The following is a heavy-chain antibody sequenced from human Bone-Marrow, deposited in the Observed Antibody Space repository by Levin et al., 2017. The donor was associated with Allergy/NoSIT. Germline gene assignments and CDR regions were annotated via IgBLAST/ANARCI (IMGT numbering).Heavy chain of an antibody. Sequence: PGGSLRLSCAASGFTFDDFGLGWVRQAPGKGLEWVSGITWNGGSTGYADSVKGRFTISRDNAKNSLYLQMNSLRAVDTALYYCARGVYYGSGYPWFDPWGQGTLVTVSS. V-gene: IGHV3-20*04. J-gene: IGHJ5*02. CDR2: ITWNGGST. CDR3: ARGVYYGSGYPWFDP. D-gene: IGHD3-10*01. CDR1: GFTFDDFG.